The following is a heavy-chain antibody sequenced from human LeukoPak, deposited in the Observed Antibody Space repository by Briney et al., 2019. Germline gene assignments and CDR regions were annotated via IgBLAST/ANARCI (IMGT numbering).Heavy chain of an antibody. J-gene: IGHJ6*02. CDR3: ATDSQGGRYNYYGMDV. CDR2: FYLEDGET. CDR1: GYTLTELS. Sequence: ASVKVSCKVSGYTLTELSMHLVRQAPGKGLEWMGGFYLEDGETIYAQKFQGRVTMTEDTSTDTAYMELSSLRSEDTAVYYCATDSQGGRYNYYGMDVWGQGTTVTVSS. V-gene: IGHV1-24*01.